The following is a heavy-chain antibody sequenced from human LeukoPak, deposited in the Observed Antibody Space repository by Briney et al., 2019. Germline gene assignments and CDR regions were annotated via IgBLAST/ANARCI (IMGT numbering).Heavy chain of an antibody. V-gene: IGHV3-7*03. CDR1: GFTFGKYW. Sequence: GGSLRLSCVASGFTFGKYWMSWVRQAPGKGLGWVANIKLDGSEKNYVDSVKGRFTISRDNTKNSLYLQMNSLRAEDTAVFYCARDQYDTWSRRGNFDSWGQGTLVIVSS. CDR2: IKLDGSEK. J-gene: IGHJ4*02. CDR3: ARDQYDTWSRRGNFDS. D-gene: IGHD3/OR15-3a*01.